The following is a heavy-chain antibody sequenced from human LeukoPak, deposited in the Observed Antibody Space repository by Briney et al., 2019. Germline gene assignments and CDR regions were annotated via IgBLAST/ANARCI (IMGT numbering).Heavy chain of an antibody. CDR2: ISGSGGST. J-gene: IGHJ5*02. CDR1: GFTFSSYA. D-gene: IGHD6-6*01. Sequence: PGGSLRLSCAASGFTFSSYAMSWVRQAPGKGLEWVSAISGSGGSTYYADSVKGRFTISRDNSKNTLYLQMNSLRAEDTAVYYCAKSGYSSSSRILNWFDPWGQGTLVTVSS. CDR3: AKSGYSSSSRILNWFDP. V-gene: IGHV3-23*01.